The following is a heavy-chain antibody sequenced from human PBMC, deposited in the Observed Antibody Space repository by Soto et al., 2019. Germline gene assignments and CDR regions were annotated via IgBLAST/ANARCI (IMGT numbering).Heavy chain of an antibody. CDR3: AKAPTYDYYYYMDV. CDR1: GFSFNIYA. V-gene: IGHV3-23*01. CDR2: ISAGGGNT. J-gene: IGHJ6*03. Sequence: VDLLESGGGLVQPGGSLRLSCAASGFSFNIYAMKWVRQAPGKGLECVSAISAGGGNTYYADSVKGRFTISRDNSKNTLYLQMNSLRADDTAVYYCAKAPTYDYYYYMDVWGKGTTVTVSS.